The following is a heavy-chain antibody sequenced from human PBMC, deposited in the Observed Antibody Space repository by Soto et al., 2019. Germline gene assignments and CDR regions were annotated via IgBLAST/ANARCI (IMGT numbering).Heavy chain of an antibody. Sequence: GGSLRLSCAASGFTFSSYAMSWVRQAPGKGLEWVSAISGSGGSTYYADSVKGRFTISRDNSKNTLYLQMNSLRAEDTAVYYCAKVSYDYGDYSDYYYYGMDVWGQGTTVTVSS. J-gene: IGHJ6*02. CDR1: GFTFSSYA. CDR3: AKVSYDYGDYSDYYYYGMDV. CDR2: ISGSGGST. D-gene: IGHD4-17*01. V-gene: IGHV3-23*01.